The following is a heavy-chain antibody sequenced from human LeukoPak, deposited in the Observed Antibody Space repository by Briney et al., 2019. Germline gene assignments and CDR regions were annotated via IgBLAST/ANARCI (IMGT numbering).Heavy chain of an antibody. CDR3: VRGGSHIVVVTAIGGFYGMDV. Sequence: ASVKVSCKASGGTFSSYAISWVRQAPGQGLEWMGGIIPIFGTANYAQKFQGRVTITADESTSTAYMELSSLRSEDTAVYYCVRGGSHIVVVTAIGGFYGMDVWGQGTTVTVSS. CDR2: IIPIFGTA. CDR1: GGTFSSYA. V-gene: IGHV1-69*13. D-gene: IGHD2-21*02. J-gene: IGHJ6*02.